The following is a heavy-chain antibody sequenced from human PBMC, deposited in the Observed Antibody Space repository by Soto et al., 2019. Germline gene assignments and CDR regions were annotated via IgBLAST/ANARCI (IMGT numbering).Heavy chain of an antibody. CDR1: GFTFSSYI. Sequence: EVQLVESGGGLVKPGGSLRLSCAASGFTFSSYIMNWVRQAPGKGLEWVSSISSSSNYIYYADSVKGRFTISRDNAKNSLYLQMNSLRAEDTAVYYCARDREGVGAGLFWGQGTKVTVSS. J-gene: IGHJ3*01. D-gene: IGHD1-26*01. CDR2: ISSSSNYI. CDR3: ARDREGVGAGLF. V-gene: IGHV3-21*01.